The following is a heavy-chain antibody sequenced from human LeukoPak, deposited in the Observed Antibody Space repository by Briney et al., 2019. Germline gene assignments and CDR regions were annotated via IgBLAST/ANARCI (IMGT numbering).Heavy chain of an antibody. Sequence: GGSLRLSCTASGFTFSSYSMNWVRQAPGKGLEWVSYISGSTSTINYADSVRGRLTISRDNAKNSLYLQMNSLRAEDTAVYYCARGPGSSGWYFFLDYWGQGTLVTVSS. V-gene: IGHV3-48*01. CDR3: ARGPGSSGWYFFLDY. CDR1: GFTFSSYS. CDR2: ISGSTSTI. J-gene: IGHJ4*02. D-gene: IGHD6-19*01.